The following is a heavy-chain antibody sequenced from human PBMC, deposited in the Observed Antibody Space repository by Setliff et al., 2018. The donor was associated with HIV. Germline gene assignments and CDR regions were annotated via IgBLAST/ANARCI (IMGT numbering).Heavy chain of an antibody. Sequence: PGESLKISCAASGFIFSDYYMDWVRQAPGKGLEWVANIKGDGSEKYYVDSVKGRFTISRDNAKNSLYLEMNSLRAEDTAVYYCARDGASLAARTYNYYYMDVWGKGTTVTVSS. D-gene: IGHD6-6*01. CDR1: GFIFSDYY. J-gene: IGHJ6*03. V-gene: IGHV3-7*03. CDR2: IKGDGSEK. CDR3: ARDGASLAARTYNYYYMDV.